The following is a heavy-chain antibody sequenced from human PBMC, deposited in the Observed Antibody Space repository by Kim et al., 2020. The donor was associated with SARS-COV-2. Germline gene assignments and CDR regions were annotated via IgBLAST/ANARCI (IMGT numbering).Heavy chain of an antibody. CDR3: ARELDSDILTGYYMGRFGYYDYYYGMDV. J-gene: IGHJ6*02. CDR2: IWYDGSNK. V-gene: IGHV3-33*01. D-gene: IGHD3-9*01. CDR1: GFTFSSYG. Sequence: GGSLRLSCAASGFTFSSYGMHWVRQAPDKGLEWVAVIWYDGSNKYYADSVKGRITISRDNSKNTLYLQMNSLRAEDTAVYYCARELDSDILTGYYMGRFGYYDYYYGMDVWGQGTTVTVSS.